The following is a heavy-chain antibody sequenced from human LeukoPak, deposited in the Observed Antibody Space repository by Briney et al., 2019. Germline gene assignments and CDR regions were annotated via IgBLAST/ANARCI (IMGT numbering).Heavy chain of an antibody. CDR2: MDYSGST. CDR1: GDSISSTTYS. CDR3: ARTKQGTSYYFCMDV. D-gene: IGHD2-2*01. V-gene: IGHV4-39*01. J-gene: IGHJ6*03. Sequence: SETLSLTCTVSGDSISSTTYSFGGWIRQPPGKGLEWIGTMDYSGSTYYNPTLKSRVTMSVDTSKNQFSLKLSSVTAADTAVYYCARTKQGTSYYFCMDVWGKGTTVTVSS.